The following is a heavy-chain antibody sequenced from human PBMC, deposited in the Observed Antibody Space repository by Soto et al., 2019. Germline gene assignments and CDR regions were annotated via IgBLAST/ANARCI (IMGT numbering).Heavy chain of an antibody. D-gene: IGHD2-2*01. V-gene: IGHV3-23*01. CDR1: GFTFTNYA. Sequence: EVQLLESGGVLVQPGGSLRLSCAASGFTFTNYAMNWVRLAPGKGPEWVSTISDSGSTYYADSVKGRFTISRDNSKNTLYLHMSSLRAEDTAVYFCAKGVDGPHCTRTSCLFYFDYWGQGTLVTVSS. J-gene: IGHJ4*02. CDR3: AKGVDGPHCTRTSCLFYFDY. CDR2: ISDSGST.